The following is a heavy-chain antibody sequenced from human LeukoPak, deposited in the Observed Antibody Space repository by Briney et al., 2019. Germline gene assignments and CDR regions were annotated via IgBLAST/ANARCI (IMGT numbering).Heavy chain of an antibody. CDR3: AKGPNYFDS. V-gene: IGHV3-74*01. CDR1: GFSFSNYW. Sequence: PGGSLRLSCAASGFSFSNYWMHWVRQAPGKGLVCVTRMNSDGSATYYAYSVQGRFTIARDNAKNTLYLQMNSLRAEDTAMYFCAKGPNYFDSWGQGTLVTVSS. CDR2: MNSDGSAT. J-gene: IGHJ4*02.